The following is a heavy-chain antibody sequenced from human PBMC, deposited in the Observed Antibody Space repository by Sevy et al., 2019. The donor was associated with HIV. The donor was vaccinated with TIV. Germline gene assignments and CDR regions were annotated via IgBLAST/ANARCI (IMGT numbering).Heavy chain of an antibody. Sequence: ASVKVSCKASGYTFTGYYMHWVRQAPGQGLEWMGWINPNSGGTNYAQKFQGWVTMTRETSISTAYMELSRLRSDDTAVYYCAREGGYCSSTSCYSGYAFDYWGQGTLVTVSS. CDR1: GYTFTGYY. V-gene: IGHV1-2*04. D-gene: IGHD2-2*02. CDR2: INPNSGGT. J-gene: IGHJ4*02. CDR3: AREGGYCSSTSCYSGYAFDY.